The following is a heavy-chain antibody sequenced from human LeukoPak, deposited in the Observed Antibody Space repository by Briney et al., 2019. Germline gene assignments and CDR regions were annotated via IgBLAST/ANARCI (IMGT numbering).Heavy chain of an antibody. V-gene: IGHV3-30*04. CDR1: GFTFSSYA. J-gene: IGHJ5*02. CDR3: AKDLNSDTTS. D-gene: IGHD1-1*01. Sequence: GGSLRLSCAASGFTFSSYAMHWVRQAPGKGLEWVALISFDEDNKYYADSVKGRFTISRDNSKGTLYLQMNSLRAEDTAVYYCAKDLNSDTTSWGQGTLVTVSS. CDR2: ISFDEDNK.